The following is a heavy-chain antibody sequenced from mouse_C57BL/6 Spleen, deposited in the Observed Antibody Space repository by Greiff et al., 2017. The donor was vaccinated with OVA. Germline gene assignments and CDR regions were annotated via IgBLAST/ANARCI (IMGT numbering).Heavy chain of an antibody. Sequence: VQVVESGPGLVQPSQSLSITCTVSGFSLTSYGVHWVRQSPGKGLEWLGVIWSGGSTDYNAAFISRLSISKDNSKSQVFFKMNSLQADDTAIYYCARNSLDGYYPAMDYWGQGTSVTVSS. CDR3: ARNSLDGYYPAMDY. V-gene: IGHV2-2*01. CDR1: GFSLTSYG. J-gene: IGHJ4*01. D-gene: IGHD2-3*01. CDR2: IWSGGST.